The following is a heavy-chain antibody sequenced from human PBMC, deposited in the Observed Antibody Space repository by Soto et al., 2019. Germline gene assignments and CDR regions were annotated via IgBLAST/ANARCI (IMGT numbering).Heavy chain of an antibody. V-gene: IGHV4-39*07. Sequence: SETLSLTCTVSGGSISSSSYYWGWIRQPPGKGLEWIGSIYYSGSTYYNPSLKSRVTISVDTSKNQFSLKLSSVTAADTAVYYCAREVGGWYSEGYFDYWGQGTLVTVS. CDR2: IYYSGST. CDR3: AREVGGWYSEGYFDY. CDR1: GGSISSSSYY. D-gene: IGHD6-19*01. J-gene: IGHJ4*02.